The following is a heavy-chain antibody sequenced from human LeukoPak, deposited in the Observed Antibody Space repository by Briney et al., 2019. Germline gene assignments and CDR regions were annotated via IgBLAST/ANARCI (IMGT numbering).Heavy chain of an antibody. Sequence: GGSLRLSCAASGFPFSTYAMNWVRQAPGKGLEWVSVITGSGGFTQYADSVKGRFTISRDNSKNTVYLQMNSLRAEDTAVYYCELDAFDIWGQGTMVTVSS. CDR2: ITGSGGFT. J-gene: IGHJ3*02. V-gene: IGHV3-23*01. CDR3: ELDAFDI. CDR1: GFPFSTYA. D-gene: IGHD1-7*01.